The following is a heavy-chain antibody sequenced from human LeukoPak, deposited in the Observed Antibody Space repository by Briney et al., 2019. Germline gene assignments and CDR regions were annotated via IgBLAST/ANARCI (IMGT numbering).Heavy chain of an antibody. J-gene: IGHJ3*02. CDR1: GYSFTSYW. CDR3: ARQSSFWELQPGAFDI. Sequence: GESLKISCKGSGYSFTSYWIGWVRQMPGKGLEWMGIIYPGDSDTRYSPSFQGQVTISADKSISTAYLQWSSLKASDTAIYYCARQSSFWELQPGAFDIWGQGTMVTVSS. CDR2: IYPGDSDT. D-gene: IGHD1-26*01. V-gene: IGHV5-51*01.